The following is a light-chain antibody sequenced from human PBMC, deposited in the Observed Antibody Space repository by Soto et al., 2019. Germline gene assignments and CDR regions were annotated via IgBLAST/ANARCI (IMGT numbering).Light chain of an antibody. CDR1: QSVSSSY. J-gene: IGKJ1*01. Sequence: EIVLTQSPATLSLSPGDTATLSCRASQSVSSSYLAWYQQKPGQAPRLLIYGASTRATGIPARFSGSGSGTEFTLTMSSLQSEDFAVYYCQQYNNWPPGAFGQGTKVDIK. CDR2: GAS. CDR3: QQYNNWPPGA. V-gene: IGKV3-15*01.